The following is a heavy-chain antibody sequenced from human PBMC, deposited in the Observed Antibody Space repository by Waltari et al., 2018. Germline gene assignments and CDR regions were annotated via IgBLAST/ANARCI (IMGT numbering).Heavy chain of an antibody. J-gene: IGHJ4*02. CDR2: MSSSGSTR. CDR1: GFTFSSYE. CDR3: AREPLSHGIDY. Sequence: EVQLVESGGGLVQPGGSLRLSCAASGFTFSSYEMNWVGQAPGKGREGVSSMSSSGSTRYYADSVKGRFTISRDNAKNSLYLQRNSLRAEDTAVDYCAREPLSHGIDYWGQGTLVTVSS. V-gene: IGHV3-48*03.